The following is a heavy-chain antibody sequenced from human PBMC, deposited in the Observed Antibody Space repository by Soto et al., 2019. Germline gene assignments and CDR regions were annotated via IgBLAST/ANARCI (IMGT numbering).Heavy chain of an antibody. D-gene: IGHD3-3*01. CDR1: GGSFSGYY. CDR2: IYYSGST. Sequence: PSETLSLTCAVYGGSFSGYYWSWIRQPPGKGLEWIGYIYYSGSTNYNPSLKSRVTISVDTSKNQFSLKLSSVTAADTAVYYCARTSIYDFCSRPGAFAICGQGT. CDR3: ARTSIYDFCSRPGAFAI. J-gene: IGHJ3*02. V-gene: IGHV4-59*08.